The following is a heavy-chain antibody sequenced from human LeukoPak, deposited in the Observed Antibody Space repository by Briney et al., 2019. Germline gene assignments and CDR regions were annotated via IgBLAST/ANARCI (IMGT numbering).Heavy chain of an antibody. D-gene: IGHD3-10*01. Sequence: SETLSLTCAVYGGSFSGYYWSWIRQPPGKGLEWIGEINHSGSTNYNPSLKSRVTISVDTSKNQFSLKLSSVTAADTAVYYCARGRPYYYGSGSYSDYWGQGTLVTVRS. CDR1: GGSFSGYY. J-gene: IGHJ4*02. V-gene: IGHV4-34*01. CDR2: INHSGST. CDR3: ARGRPYYYGSGSYSDY.